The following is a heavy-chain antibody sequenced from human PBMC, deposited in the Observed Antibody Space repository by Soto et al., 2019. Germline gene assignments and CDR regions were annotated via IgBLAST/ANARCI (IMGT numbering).Heavy chain of an antibody. CDR3: ARGREYYDSSGYHYYFDY. Sequence: PSETLSLTCTVSGGSISSYYWSWIRQPPGKGLEWIGYIYFTGSTNYNPSLKSRVTISVDTSKIQFSLKPSSVTAADTAVYYCARGREYYDSSGYHYYFDYWGQGTLVTVSS. V-gene: IGHV4-59*01. D-gene: IGHD3-22*01. CDR2: IYFTGST. J-gene: IGHJ4*02. CDR1: GGSISSYY.